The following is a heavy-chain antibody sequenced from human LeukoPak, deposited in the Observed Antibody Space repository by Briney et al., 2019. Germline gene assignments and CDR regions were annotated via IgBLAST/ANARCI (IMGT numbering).Heavy chain of an antibody. V-gene: IGHV4-59*01. CDR1: GGSISSYY. CDR2: IYYSGST. D-gene: IGHD6-19*01. J-gene: IGHJ4*02. Sequence: SETLSLTCTVSGGSISSYYWSWIRKPPGKGQEWIGYIYYSGSTNYNPSLKSRVTISVDTSKNQFSLKLSSVTAADTAVYYCARVGSSGWYALYYFDYWGQGTLVTVSS. CDR3: ARVGSSGWYALYYFDY.